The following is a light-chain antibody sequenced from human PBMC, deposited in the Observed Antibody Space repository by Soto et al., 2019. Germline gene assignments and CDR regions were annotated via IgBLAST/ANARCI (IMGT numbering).Light chain of an antibody. CDR3: QQYENLPT. CDR2: DVS. V-gene: IGKV1-33*01. J-gene: IGKJ5*01. CDR1: QDISRY. Sequence: DIQMTQSPASLSASVGDRVTISCQASQDISRYLNWYQHKPGRAPQLLINDVSTLETGVPSRFSATGSGTDFTFTISRLQPEDIATYYCQQYENLPTFGQGTRLEIK.